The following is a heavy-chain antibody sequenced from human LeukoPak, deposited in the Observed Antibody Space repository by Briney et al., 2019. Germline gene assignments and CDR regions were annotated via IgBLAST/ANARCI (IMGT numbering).Heavy chain of an antibody. Sequence: GGSLRLSCAASGFTFSSYGMHWVRQAPGKGLEWVAVISYDGSNKYYADSVKGRFTISRDNSKNTLYLQMNSLRAEDTAVYYCAKESITMIVVAPDYWGQGTLVTVSS. CDR2: ISYDGSNK. D-gene: IGHD3-22*01. CDR3: AKESITMIVVAPDY. V-gene: IGHV3-30*18. J-gene: IGHJ4*02. CDR1: GFTFSSYG.